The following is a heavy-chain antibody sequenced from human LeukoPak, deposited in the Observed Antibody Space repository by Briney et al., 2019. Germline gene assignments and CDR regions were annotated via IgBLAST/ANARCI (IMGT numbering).Heavy chain of an antibody. CDR2: IIPILGIA. CDR3: ASPYYYDSSGYYPRGAFDI. D-gene: IGHD3-22*01. CDR1: GGTFSSYA. V-gene: IGHV1-69*04. J-gene: IGHJ3*02. Sequence: SVKVSCKASGGTFSSYAISWVRQAPGQGLEWMGRIIPILGIANYAQKFQGRVTITADESTSTAYMELSSLRSEDTAVYYCASPYYYDSSGYYPRGAFDIWGQGTMVTVSS.